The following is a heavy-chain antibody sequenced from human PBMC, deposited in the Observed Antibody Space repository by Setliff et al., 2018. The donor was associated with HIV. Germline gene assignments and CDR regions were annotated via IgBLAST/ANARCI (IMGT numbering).Heavy chain of an antibody. D-gene: IGHD6-13*01. V-gene: IGHV3-9*01. CDR3: MTRELGSAG. J-gene: IGHJ4*02. Sequence: GGSLRLSCAASGFTFDDYAMRWVRQAPGKGLEWVSGISWNSGRSIFYSDSVKGRFTISRDNAKKFLYLQMNSLRAEDTAVYYCMTRELGSAGWGQGTLVTVSS. CDR1: GFTFDDYA. CDR2: ISWNSGRSI.